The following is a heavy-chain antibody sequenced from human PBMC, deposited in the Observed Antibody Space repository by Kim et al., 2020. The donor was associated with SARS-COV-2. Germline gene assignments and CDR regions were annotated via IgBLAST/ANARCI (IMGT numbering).Heavy chain of an antibody. CDR1: GGSFSGYY. J-gene: IGHJ4*02. D-gene: IGHD3-10*01. Sequence: SETLSLTCAVYGGSFSGYYWSWIRQPPGKGLEWIGEINHSGSTNYNPSLKSRVTISVDTSRNQFSLKLSSVTAADTAVYYWARGRYGSGSYWSNWGQGTLVTVSS. CDR3: ARGRYGSGSYWSN. V-gene: IGHV4-34*01. CDR2: INHSGST.